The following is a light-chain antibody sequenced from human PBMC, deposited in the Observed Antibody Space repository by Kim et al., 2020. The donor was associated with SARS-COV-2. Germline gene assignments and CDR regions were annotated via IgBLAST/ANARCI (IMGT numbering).Light chain of an antibody. J-gene: IGKJ1*01. V-gene: IGKV3-15*01. Sequence: SVSPGEKATLSCRASQSVSRNLAWYQQKPGQAPRLLIYGASTRATGIPARFSGSGSGTEFTLTISSLQSEDFAVYYCQQYNNWLETFGQGTKVDIK. CDR1: QSVSRN. CDR3: QQYNNWLET. CDR2: GAS.